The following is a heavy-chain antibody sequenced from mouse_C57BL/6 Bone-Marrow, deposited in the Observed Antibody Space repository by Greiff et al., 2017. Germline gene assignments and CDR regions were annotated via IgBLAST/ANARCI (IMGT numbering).Heavy chain of an antibody. Sequence: PEQGLEWIGYIYPRDGSTKYNEKFKGKATLTADKSSSTAYMQLNSLTSEDSAVYFCAKGSYYYAMDYWGQGTSVTVSS. CDR2: IYPRDGST. J-gene: IGHJ4*01. D-gene: IGHD3-3*01. CDR3: AKGSYYYAMDY. V-gene: IGHV1-78*01.